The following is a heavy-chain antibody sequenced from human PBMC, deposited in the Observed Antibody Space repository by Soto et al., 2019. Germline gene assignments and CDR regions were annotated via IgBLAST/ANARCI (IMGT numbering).Heavy chain of an antibody. CDR2: ISAYNGNT. D-gene: IGHD6-13*01. V-gene: IGHV1-18*01. Sequence: GASVKVSCKASGYTFPSYGISCVRQAPGQGLEWMGWISAYNGNTNYAQKLQGRVTMTTDTSTSTAYMELRSLRSDDTAVYYCARADGTAAAGTFDYWGQGTLVTVSS. CDR3: ARADGTAAAGTFDY. CDR1: GYTFPSYG. J-gene: IGHJ4*02.